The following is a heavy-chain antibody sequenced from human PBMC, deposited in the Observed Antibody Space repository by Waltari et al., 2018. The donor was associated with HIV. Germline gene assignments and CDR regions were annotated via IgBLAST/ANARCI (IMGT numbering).Heavy chain of an antibody. J-gene: IGHJ4*02. V-gene: IGHV2-5*02. D-gene: IGHD4-4*01. CDR3: AHRLSNYGYFDY. Sequence: QITLKESGPTLVKPTQTLTLTCSFSGFSLITSGVSVGWIRQPPGKALEWLALIYWDNDKSYSPSLKSRLTITKDTSKNQVVLTMTDMDPVDTATYYCAHRLSNYGYFDYWGQGTLVTVSS. CDR1: GFSLITSGVS. CDR2: IYWDNDK.